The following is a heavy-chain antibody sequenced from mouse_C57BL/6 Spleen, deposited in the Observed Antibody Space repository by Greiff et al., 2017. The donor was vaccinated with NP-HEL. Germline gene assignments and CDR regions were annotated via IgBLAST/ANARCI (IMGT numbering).Heavy chain of an antibody. CDR3: ARAWATVANWYFDV. Sequence: QVQLQQPGAELVKPGASVKLSCKASGYTFTSYWMHWVKQRPGRGLGWIGRIDPNGGGTKYNEKFKSKATLTVDKSSSTAYMQLSSLTSEDSAVYYCARAWATVANWYFDVWGTGTTVTVSS. D-gene: IGHD1-1*01. CDR2: IDPNGGGT. J-gene: IGHJ1*03. CDR1: GYTFTSYW. V-gene: IGHV1-72*01.